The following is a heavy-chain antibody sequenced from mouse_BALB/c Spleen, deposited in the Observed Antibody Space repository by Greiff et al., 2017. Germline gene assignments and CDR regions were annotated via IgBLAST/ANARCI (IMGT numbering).Heavy chain of an antibody. CDR1: GYSITSDYA. Sequence: EVKLMESGPGLVKPSQSLSLTCTVTGYSITSDYAWNWIRQFPGNKLEWMGYISYSGSTSYNPSLKSRISITRDTSKNQFFLQLNSVTTEDTATYYCARWGSSGYGFAYWGQGTLVTVSA. CDR3: ARWGSSGYGFAY. J-gene: IGHJ3*01. V-gene: IGHV3-2*02. CDR2: ISYSGST. D-gene: IGHD3-1*01.